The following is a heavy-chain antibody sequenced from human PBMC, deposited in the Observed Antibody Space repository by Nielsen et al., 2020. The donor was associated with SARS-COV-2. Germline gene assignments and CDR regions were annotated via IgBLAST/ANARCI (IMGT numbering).Heavy chain of an antibody. CDR3: ARQGGDGLKNYYADY. V-gene: IGHV5-51*01. J-gene: IGHJ4*02. D-gene: IGHD3-10*01. CDR1: GYSFRDYW. Sequence: GESLKISCKGSGYSFRDYWIGWVRQMPGKGLEWMAIIYPGDSDTRYSPSFRGQVTISADKSISTAYLQWSALRASDTAMYFCARQGGDGLKNYYADYWGQGTLVTVSS. CDR2: IYPGDSDT.